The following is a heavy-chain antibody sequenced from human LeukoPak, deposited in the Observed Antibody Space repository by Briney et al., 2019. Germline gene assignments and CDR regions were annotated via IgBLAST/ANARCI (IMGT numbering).Heavy chain of an antibody. CDR1: GGSINNYY. V-gene: IGHV4-59*08. CDR3: VSGVNTAMPEYNWFDP. CDR2: IYDSGST. J-gene: IGHJ5*02. D-gene: IGHD5-18*01. Sequence: SETLSLTCAVSGGSINNYYWSWIRQPPGKGLEWIGYIYDSGSTNYNPSLKSRVTTSLDTSKNRVSLELSSVTAADTAVYYCVSGVNTAMPEYNWFDPWGQGTLVTVSS.